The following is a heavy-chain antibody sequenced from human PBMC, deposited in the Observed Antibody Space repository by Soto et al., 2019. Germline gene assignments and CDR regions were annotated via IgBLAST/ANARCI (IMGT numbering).Heavy chain of an antibody. Sequence: SXTLSLTCTVSGGSMSSYYWSWIRQPAGKGLEWIGRIYTSGSTNYNPSLKSRVTMSVDTSKNQFSLKLSSVTAADTAVYYCARDLYYYDSSGYYPWGQGTLVTVS. CDR3: ARDLYYYDSSGYYP. CDR2: IYTSGST. CDR1: GGSMSSYY. J-gene: IGHJ5*02. V-gene: IGHV4-4*07. D-gene: IGHD3-22*01.